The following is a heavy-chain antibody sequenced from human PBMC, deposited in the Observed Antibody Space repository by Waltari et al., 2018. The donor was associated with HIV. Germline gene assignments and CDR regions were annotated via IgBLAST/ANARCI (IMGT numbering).Heavy chain of an antibody. D-gene: IGHD3-3*01. V-gene: IGHV3-21*01. J-gene: IGHJ4*02. CDR1: VFTFNTFS. CDR3: ASEDFWGGPHQ. CDR2: ISSTSSFI. Sequence: EVQLVESGGGLVKPGGSLSLSCVASVFTFNTFSMKWVRQAPGKGLEWVSSISSTSSFIYYADSLKGRFTVSRDNAKNSLYLQINNLRADDTAVYYCASEDFWGGPHQWGQGTLVTVSS.